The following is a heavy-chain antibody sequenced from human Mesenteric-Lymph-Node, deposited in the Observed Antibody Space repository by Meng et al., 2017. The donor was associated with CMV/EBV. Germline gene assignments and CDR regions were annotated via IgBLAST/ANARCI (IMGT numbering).Heavy chain of an antibody. J-gene: IGHJ4*02. D-gene: IGHD4-23*01. Sequence: QVRLKGWGAGVLKASETLSLTCAVYGGSFSGYYWSWIRQPPGKGLEWIGEINHSGSTNYNPSLKSRVTISVDTSKNQFSLKLSSVTAADTAVYYCARHQRWLKSEGGFNYWGQGTLVTVSS. CDR1: GGSFSGYY. CDR2: INHSGST. CDR3: ARHQRWLKSEGGFNY. V-gene: IGHV4-34*01.